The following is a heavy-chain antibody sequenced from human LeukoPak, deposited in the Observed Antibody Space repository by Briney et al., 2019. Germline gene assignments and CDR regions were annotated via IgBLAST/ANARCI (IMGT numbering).Heavy chain of an antibody. CDR2: INHSGST. V-gene: IGHV4-34*01. J-gene: IGHJ5*02. CDR3: ARGGDIVVVPAAMSWFDP. D-gene: IGHD2-2*01. Sequence: PSETLSLTCAVYGGSFSGYYWSWIRQPPGKGLEWIGEINHSGSTNYNPSLKSRVTISVDTTKSPFSLKLSSVTAADTAVYYCARGGDIVVVPAAMSWFDPWGQGTLVTVSS. CDR1: GGSFSGYY.